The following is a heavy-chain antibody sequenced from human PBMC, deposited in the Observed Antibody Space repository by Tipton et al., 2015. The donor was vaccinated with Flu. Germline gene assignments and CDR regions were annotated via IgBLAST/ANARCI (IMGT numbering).Heavy chain of an antibody. D-gene: IGHD3-16*02. J-gene: IGHJ4*02. V-gene: IGHV4-39*07. Sequence: TLSLTCTVSGGSISSSSYYWGWIRQPPGKGLEWIGSIYYSGSTYYNPSLKSRVTISVDTSKNQFSLKLSSVTAADTAVYCCARGEYSTMITFGGVIVYFDYWGQGTLVTVSS. CDR3: ARGEYSTMITFGGVIVYFDY. CDR1: GGSISSSSYY. CDR2: IYYSGST.